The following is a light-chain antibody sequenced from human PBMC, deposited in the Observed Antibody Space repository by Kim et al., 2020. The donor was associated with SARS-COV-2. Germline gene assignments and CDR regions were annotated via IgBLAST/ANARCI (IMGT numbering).Light chain of an antibody. CDR3: QQYYSYPMYT. Sequence: ASTGDRVTITCRASQNISSYLAWYQQKPGKVPKLLIYAASTLQSGVPSRFSGSGSGTDFTLTISCLQSEDFATYYCQQYYSYPMYTFGQGTKLEI. V-gene: IGKV1-8*01. CDR2: AAS. J-gene: IGKJ2*01. CDR1: QNISSY.